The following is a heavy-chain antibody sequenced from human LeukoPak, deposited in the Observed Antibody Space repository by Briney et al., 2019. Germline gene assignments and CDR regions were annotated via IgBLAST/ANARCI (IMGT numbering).Heavy chain of an antibody. D-gene: IGHD3-3*01. Sequence: ASVKVSCKASGYTFNNYGISWVRQAPGQGLEWMGWVTSYNGNTNYAQKLQGRVTMTTDTSTSTAYMELRSLRSNDTAVYYCARDQRRYYDFWSGSPRNYYYYMDVWGKGTTVTVSS. J-gene: IGHJ6*03. CDR3: ARDQRRYYDFWSGSPRNYYYYMDV. CDR2: VTSYNGNT. CDR1: GYTFNNYG. V-gene: IGHV1-18*01.